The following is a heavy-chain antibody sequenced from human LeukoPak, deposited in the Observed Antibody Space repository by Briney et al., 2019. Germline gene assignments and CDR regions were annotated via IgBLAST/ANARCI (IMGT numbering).Heavy chain of an antibody. CDR1: GFTVSSNY. V-gene: IGHV3-66*01. Sequence: GGSLRLSCAASGFTVSSNYMSWVRQAPGKGLEWVSVIYSGGSTYYADSVKGRFTISRDNSKNTLYLQMNSLRAEDTAVYYCARDPYSNYGWFDPWGQGTLVTVSS. D-gene: IGHD4-11*01. CDR2: IYSGGST. J-gene: IGHJ5*02. CDR3: ARDPYSNYGWFDP.